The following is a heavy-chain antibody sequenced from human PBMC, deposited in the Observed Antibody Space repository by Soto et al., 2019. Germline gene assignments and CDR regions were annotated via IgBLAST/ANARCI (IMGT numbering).Heavy chain of an antibody. CDR1: GDNFSSYS. CDR2: MNPNIDNT. J-gene: IGHJ4*02. D-gene: IGHD3-22*01. Sequence: VKVSCKASGDNFSSYSISWVRQATGQGLEWMGWMNPNIDNTGYAQKFQGRLTMTRSTSTNTAYMELNSLTSEDTAVYYCAGSNYYDSSAVLWGQGTLVTVSS. V-gene: IGHV1-8*01. CDR3: AGSNYYDSSAVL.